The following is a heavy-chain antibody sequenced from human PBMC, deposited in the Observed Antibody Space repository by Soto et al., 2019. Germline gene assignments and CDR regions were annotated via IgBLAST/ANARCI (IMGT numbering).Heavy chain of an antibody. CDR2: FDPEDGET. D-gene: IGHD3-22*01. J-gene: IGHJ6*02. CDR1: GYTLTELS. CDR3: ATTIGSRGYLYSGMDV. V-gene: IGHV1-24*01. Sequence: ASVKVSCKVSGYTLTELSMHWVRQAPGKGLEWMGGFDPEDGETIYAQKFQGRVTMTEDTSTNTAYMELSSLRSEDTAVYYCATTIGSRGYLYSGMDVWGQGTTVTVSS.